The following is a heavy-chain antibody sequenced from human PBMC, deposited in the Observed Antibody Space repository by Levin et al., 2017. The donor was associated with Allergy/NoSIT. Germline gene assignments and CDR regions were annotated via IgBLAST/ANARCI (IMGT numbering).Heavy chain of an antibody. J-gene: IGHJ1*01. CDR3: TGNRGVGANIQSIENAEYFQH. D-gene: IGHD1-26*01. V-gene: IGHV3-53*01. CDR2: IYSGGST. CDR1: GFTVSSYY. Sequence: PGESLKISCAASGFTVSSYYMSWVRQAPGKGLEWVSVIYSGGSTDHADTVQGRFTIARDNYKTALYRQMNSLRAEDTAVYYCTGNRGVGANIQSIENAEYFQHWGQGTLVTVSA.